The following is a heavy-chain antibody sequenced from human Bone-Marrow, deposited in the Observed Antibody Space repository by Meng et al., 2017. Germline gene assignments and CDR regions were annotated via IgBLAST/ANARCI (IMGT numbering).Heavy chain of an antibody. CDR1: GYTFPDDW. V-gene: IGHV1-2*06. J-gene: IGHJ4*02. CDR3: ARDEDISAAGKLFGDY. Sequence: QVHRVRSGAEVKKPGASVKASCKASGYTFPDDWLHWVRRAPGQGLEWMGRINPKSGDTHYAQRFQGRVTMTGDTSISTAYMELSGLRSDDTAMYYCARDEDISAAGKLFGDYWGQGTLVTVSS. D-gene: IGHD6-13*01. CDR2: INPKSGDT.